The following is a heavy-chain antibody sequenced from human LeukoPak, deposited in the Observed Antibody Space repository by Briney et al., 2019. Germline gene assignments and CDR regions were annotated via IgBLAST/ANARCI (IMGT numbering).Heavy chain of an antibody. J-gene: IGHJ4*02. Sequence: SETLSLTCTVSGGSISSSSYYWGWTRQPPGKGLEWIGSIYYSGSTYYNPSLKSRVTISVDTSKNQFSLKLSSVTAADTAVYYCARHKPAMVRGVIIDYWGQGTLVTVSS. CDR3: ARHKPAMVRGVIIDY. CDR1: GGSISSSSYY. V-gene: IGHV4-39*01. CDR2: IYYSGST. D-gene: IGHD3-10*01.